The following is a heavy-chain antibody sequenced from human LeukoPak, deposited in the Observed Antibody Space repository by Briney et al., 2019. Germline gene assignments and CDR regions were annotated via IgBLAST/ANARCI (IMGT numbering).Heavy chain of an antibody. D-gene: IGHD1-26*01. Sequence: GGSLRLSCAASGFTFRNYAVDWLRQAPGKGLEWVSTISGNGGSTYYADSVKGRFTISRDNSKNTLYLQMNSLRAEDTAVYYCARGGSGSYFDYWGQGTLVTVSS. CDR2: ISGNGGST. V-gene: IGHV3-23*01. CDR1: GFTFRNYA. J-gene: IGHJ4*02. CDR3: ARGGSGSYFDY.